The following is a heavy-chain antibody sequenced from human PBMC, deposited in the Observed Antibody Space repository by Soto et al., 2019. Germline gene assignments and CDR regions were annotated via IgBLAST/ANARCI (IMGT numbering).Heavy chain of an antibody. J-gene: IGHJ6*02. CDR2: IFSDNEI. D-gene: IGHD4-17*01. Sequence: QVTLKESGPALVKPTETLTLTCTVSGFSLTTGKMGVSWIRQPPGKALEWLAHIFSDNEISYSTSLQGRLTTPTANSGSQVVLSMHNVDPVDTATYYCARMNVDSYHFYSAMDVWGQGTTVTVSS. CDR1: GFSLTTGKMG. CDR3: ARMNVDSYHFYSAMDV. V-gene: IGHV2-26*01.